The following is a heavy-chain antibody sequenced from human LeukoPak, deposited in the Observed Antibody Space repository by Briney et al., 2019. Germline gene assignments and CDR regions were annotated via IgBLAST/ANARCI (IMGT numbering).Heavy chain of an antibody. V-gene: IGHV1-8*03. J-gene: IGHJ4*02. D-gene: IGHD2-8*01. CDR1: GYTFTNNF. CDR2: VTPTTGNT. CDR3: ARGETQCMDY. Sequence: ASVKVSCKASGYTFTNNFMHWVRQAPGQGLEWMGWVTPTTGNTGYAQTFQGRVTITRDTSIGTTYLELSSLRSEDTAMYYCARGETQCMDYWGQGTLVTVSS.